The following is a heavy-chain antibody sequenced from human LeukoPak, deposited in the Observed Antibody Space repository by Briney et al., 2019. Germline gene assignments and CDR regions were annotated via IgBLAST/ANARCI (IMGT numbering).Heavy chain of an antibody. Sequence: SETLSLTCTVSGGSISSSSYYWSWIRQPPGKGLEWIGYIYYSGSTNYNPSLKSRVTISVDTSKNQFSLKLSSVTAADTAVYYCARYHYDFWSGSPPTTFDIWGQGTMVTVSS. V-gene: IGHV4-61*01. CDR3: ARYHYDFWSGSPPTTFDI. D-gene: IGHD3-3*01. J-gene: IGHJ3*02. CDR1: GGSISSSSYY. CDR2: IYYSGST.